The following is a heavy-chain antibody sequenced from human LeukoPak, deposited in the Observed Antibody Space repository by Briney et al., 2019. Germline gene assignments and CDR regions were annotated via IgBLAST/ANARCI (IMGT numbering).Heavy chain of an antibody. CDR1: GFTVSSNY. Sequence: MSGGSLRLSCAASGFTVSSNYMSWVRQAPGKGPEWVSSISSSSSYIYYADSVKGRFTISRDNAKNSLYLQMNSLRAEDTAVYYCARGSEALPPPFDYWGQGTLVTVSS. J-gene: IGHJ4*02. V-gene: IGHV3-21*01. D-gene: IGHD2-15*01. CDR2: ISSSSSYI. CDR3: ARGSEALPPPFDY.